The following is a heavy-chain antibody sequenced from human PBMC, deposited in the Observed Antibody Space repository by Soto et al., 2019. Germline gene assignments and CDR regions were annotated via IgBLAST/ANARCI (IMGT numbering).Heavy chain of an antibody. V-gene: IGHV1-69*01. CDR2: IIPMFGTA. D-gene: IGHD3-22*01. J-gene: IGHJ4*02. CDR1: GDTFSSYA. CDR3: ARVGPAHYYDSSGYYSPLDY. Sequence: QVQLVQSGAEVKKPGSSVKVSCKASGDTFSSYAINWVRQAPGQGLEWMGGIIPMFGTANYAQKFKGRVTITAGESTSTVDMELSSLRSEDTAVYSCARVGPAHYYDSSGYYSPLDYWGQGTLVNVAS.